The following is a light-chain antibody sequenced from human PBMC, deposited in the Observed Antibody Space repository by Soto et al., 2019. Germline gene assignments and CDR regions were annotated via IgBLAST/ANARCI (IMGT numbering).Light chain of an antibody. V-gene: IGKV1-5*01. Sequence: DIQMTQSPSTLSASVGDRITISCRASQSITNRLAWYQQKPGRAPKVLIYDASNLERGVPSRFSGSGSGTEFILTINSLQPDDFATYYCQQYNNWPAFGQGTKVDIK. CDR2: DAS. CDR3: QQYNNWPA. CDR1: QSITNR. J-gene: IGKJ1*01.